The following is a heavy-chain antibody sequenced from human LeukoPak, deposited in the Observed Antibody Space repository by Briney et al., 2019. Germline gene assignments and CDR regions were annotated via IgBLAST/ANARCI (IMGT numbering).Heavy chain of an antibody. CDR3: ARVGRSGSYYSSGRFYYYYYMDV. CDR2: ISAYNGNT. J-gene: IGHJ6*03. D-gene: IGHD3-10*01. CDR1: GYTFTSYG. V-gene: IGHV1-18*01. Sequence: GASVKVSCKASGYTFTSYGISWVRQAPGQGLEWMGWISAYNGNTNYAQKLQGRVTMTTDTSTSTAYMELRSLRSDDTAVYYCARVGRSGSYYSSGRFYYYYYMDVWGKGTTVTVSS.